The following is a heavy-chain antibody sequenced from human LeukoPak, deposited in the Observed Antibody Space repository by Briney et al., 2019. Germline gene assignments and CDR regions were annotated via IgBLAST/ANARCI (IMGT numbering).Heavy chain of an antibody. CDR3: TGDRYYYDSSVYEPEPYYYYYCGIDV. J-gene: IGHJ6*02. CDR2: INPSGGST. V-gene: IGHV1-46*01. D-gene: IGHD3-22*01. Sequence: GASVKLSCKASGYTFTSYYIHWVRQAPGQGLEWMGIINPSGGSTSYAQKVQGRVTMTRDTSTSTVYMELSSLRSEDTALYYCTGDRYYYDSSVYEPEPYYYYYCGIDVWSQGTTLTVS. CDR1: GYTFTSYY.